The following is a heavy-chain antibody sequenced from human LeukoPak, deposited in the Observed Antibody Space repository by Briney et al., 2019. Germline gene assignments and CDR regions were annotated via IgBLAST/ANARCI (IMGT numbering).Heavy chain of an antibody. Sequence: SVKVSCKASGGTFSSYAISWVRQAPGQGLEWMGGIIPIFGTANYAQKFQGRVTITADESTSTAYMELSSLRSEDTAVYYCARAQDYRGYSYGFDYWGQGTLVTVSS. D-gene: IGHD5-18*01. J-gene: IGHJ4*02. V-gene: IGHV1-69*13. CDR1: GGTFSSYA. CDR2: IIPIFGTA. CDR3: ARAQDYRGYSYGFDY.